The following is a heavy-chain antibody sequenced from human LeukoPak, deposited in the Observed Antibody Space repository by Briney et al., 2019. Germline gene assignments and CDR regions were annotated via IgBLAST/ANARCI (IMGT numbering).Heavy chain of an antibody. CDR2: IYYSGST. J-gene: IGHJ4*02. D-gene: IGHD3-22*01. CDR1: GGSISSYY. CDR3: ARVGGYYDSSGFLVDDY. Sequence: SETLSLTCTVSGGSISSYYWSWIRQPPGKGLEWIGYIYYSGSTNYNPSLKSRDTISVDTSKNQFSLKLSSVAAADTAVYYCARVGGYYDSSGFLVDDYWGQGTLVTVSS. V-gene: IGHV4-59*01.